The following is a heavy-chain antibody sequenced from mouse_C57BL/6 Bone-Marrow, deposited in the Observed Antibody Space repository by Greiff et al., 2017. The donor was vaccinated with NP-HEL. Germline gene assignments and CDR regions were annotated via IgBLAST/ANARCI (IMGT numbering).Heavy chain of an antibody. CDR2: IYPGGGYT. V-gene: IGHV1-63*01. J-gene: IGHJ4*01. CDR3: ARLGDYDAMDY. CDR1: GYTFTHYW. Sequence: QVQLKESGAELVRPGTSVKMSCKASGYTFTHYWIGWAKQRPGHGLEWIGDIYPGGGYTNYNEKFKGKATLTADKSSSTAYMQFSSLTSEDSAIYYCARLGDYDAMDYWGQGTSVTVSS.